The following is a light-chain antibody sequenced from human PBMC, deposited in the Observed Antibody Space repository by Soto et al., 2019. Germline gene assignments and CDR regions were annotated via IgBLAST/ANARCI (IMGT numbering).Light chain of an antibody. CDR3: QQHSNLPPT. V-gene: IGKV3-20*01. J-gene: IGKJ4*01. CDR2: GAS. CDR1: QSLTRNY. Sequence: DIVLTQSPGTLSLSPGERATLSCRASQSLTRNYLAWFRQKPGQAPKLLISGASTRATGIPDRFSGSGSGTDFTLTISRLEPEDFAVYFCQQHSNLPPTFGGGTKVEIK.